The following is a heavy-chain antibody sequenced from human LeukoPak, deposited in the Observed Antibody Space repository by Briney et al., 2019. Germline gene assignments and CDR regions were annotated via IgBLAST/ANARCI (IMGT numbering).Heavy chain of an antibody. CDR1: GFTFDDYG. CDR3: ARSIEEWLAIYYYYYMDV. J-gene: IGHJ6*03. CDR2: INWNGGST. V-gene: IGHV3-20*04. Sequence: GGSLRLSCAASGFTFDDYGMSWVRQAPGKGLEGVSGINWNGGSTGYADSVKGRFTISRDNAKNSLYLQMNSLRAEDTALYYCARSIEEWLAIYYYYYMDVWGKGTTVTVSS. D-gene: IGHD6-19*01.